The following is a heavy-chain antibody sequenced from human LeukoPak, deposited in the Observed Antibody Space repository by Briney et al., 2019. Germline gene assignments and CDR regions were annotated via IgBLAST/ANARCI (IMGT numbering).Heavy chain of an antibody. V-gene: IGHV3-23*01. CDR1: GFTFSTEA. D-gene: IGHD6-13*01. Sequence: GGSLRLSCEVSGFTFSTEAMTWVRQAPGKGMAWVSSISDSSRTTYYADSVQGRFTISRDNSRNTVYLQMNSLRVEDTAFYYCAKKLGFIPQFDYWSQGTLVAVSS. CDR3: AKKLGFIPQFDY. CDR2: ISDSSRTT. J-gene: IGHJ4*02.